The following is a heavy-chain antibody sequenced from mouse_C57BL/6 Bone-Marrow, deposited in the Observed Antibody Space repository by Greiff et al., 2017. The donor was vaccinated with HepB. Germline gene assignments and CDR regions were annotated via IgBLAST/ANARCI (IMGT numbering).Heavy chain of an antibody. CDR3: AREGALNYNYCWYFDV. V-gene: IGHV1-9*01. D-gene: IGHD2-12*01. Sequence: VQLQQSGAELMKPGASVKLSCKATGYTFTGYWIEWVKQRPGHGLEWIGEILPGSGSTNYNEKFKGKATFTADKSSITAYMQLSSLTTEDSAIYYCAREGALNYNYCWYFDVWGPGTTVTVSS. CDR2: ILPGSGST. CDR1: GYTFTGYW. J-gene: IGHJ1*01.